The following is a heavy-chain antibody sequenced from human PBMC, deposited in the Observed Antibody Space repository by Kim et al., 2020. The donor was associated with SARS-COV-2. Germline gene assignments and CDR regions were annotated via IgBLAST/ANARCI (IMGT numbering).Heavy chain of an antibody. D-gene: IGHD2-15*01. Sequence: SETLSLTCTISGGSISSYYWSWIRQPPGKGLEWIGYFFYRGITNNNPSLRSRVTISVDTSKNQFYLRLSSVTAADTAVYYCARDFSGSSVAPFDMWGQGT. CDR1: GGSISSYY. J-gene: IGHJ3*02. CDR3: ARDFSGSSVAPFDM. CDR2: FFYRGIT. V-gene: IGHV4-59*01.